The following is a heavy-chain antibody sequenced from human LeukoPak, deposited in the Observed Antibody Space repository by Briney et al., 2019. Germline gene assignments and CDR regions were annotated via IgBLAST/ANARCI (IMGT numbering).Heavy chain of an antibody. J-gene: IGHJ4*02. CDR3: ASRVRRRLDY. CDR2: IYYSGST. CDR1: GGSVSSYY. D-gene: IGHD4/OR15-4a*01. Sequence: SETLSLTCTVSGGSVSSYYWSWIRQPPGKGLEWIGYIYYSGSTNYNPSLKSRVTISVDTSKNQFSLKLSSVTAADTAVYYCASRVRRRLDYWGQGTLVTVSS. V-gene: IGHV4-59*02.